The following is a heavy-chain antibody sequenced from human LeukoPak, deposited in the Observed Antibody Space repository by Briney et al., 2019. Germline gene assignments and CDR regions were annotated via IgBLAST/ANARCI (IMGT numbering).Heavy chain of an antibody. J-gene: IGHJ4*02. CDR2: IYYSGST. V-gene: IGHV4-31*03. Sequence: TSQTLSLTCTVSGGSISSGGYYWSWICQHPGKGLEWIGYIYYSGSTYYNPSLKSRVTISVDTSKNQFSLKLSFVTAADTAVSYCARDLLGPVDYWGQGTLVTVSS. D-gene: IGHD2-21*01. CDR1: GGSISSGGYY. CDR3: ARDLLGPVDY.